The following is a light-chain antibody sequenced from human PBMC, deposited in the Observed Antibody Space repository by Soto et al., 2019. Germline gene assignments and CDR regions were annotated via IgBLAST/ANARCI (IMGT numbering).Light chain of an antibody. J-gene: IGKJ4*01. CDR2: GAS. CDR1: HDISNF. V-gene: IGKV1-33*01. CDR3: QQYHDFPLT. Sequence: DIQITQSPSSLSASVGERVTITCQASHDISNFLNWYQQKPGKAPNLLIYGASNLETGVPSRFSGGGSGTDFTFSISSLQSEDIATYYCQQYHDFPLTLGGGTKVDIK.